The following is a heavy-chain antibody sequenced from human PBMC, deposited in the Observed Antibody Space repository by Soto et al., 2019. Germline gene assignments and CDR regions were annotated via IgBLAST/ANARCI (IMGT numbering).Heavy chain of an antibody. CDR3: ARDNGQWVVSE. Sequence: QVQLVQSGAEAKKPGASVKVSCKASGYIFTSHGISWVRQAPGQGLEWMGRISTYNGNTKYAQKLQGRVTMTTDTSASIAYMELRSLRSDDTAVYYCARDNGQWVVSEWGQGTLVTVSS. CDR1: GYIFTSHG. J-gene: IGHJ1*01. D-gene: IGHD6-19*01. CDR2: ISTYNGNT. V-gene: IGHV1-18*01.